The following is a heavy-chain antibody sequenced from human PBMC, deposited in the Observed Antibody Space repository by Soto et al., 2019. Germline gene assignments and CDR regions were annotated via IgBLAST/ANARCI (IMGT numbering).Heavy chain of an antibody. CDR2: ISAYNGNT. J-gene: IGHJ6*02. Sequence: ASVKVSCKASGYTFTSYGISWVRQAPGQGLEWMGWISAYNGNTNYAQKLQGRVTMTTDTSTSTAYMELRSLRSDDTAVYYCARVRKVYYGSGRNTVDYYYYGMDVRGQGTTVTVSS. CDR1: GYTFTSYG. V-gene: IGHV1-18*01. CDR3: ARVRKVYYGSGRNTVDYYYYGMDV. D-gene: IGHD3-10*01.